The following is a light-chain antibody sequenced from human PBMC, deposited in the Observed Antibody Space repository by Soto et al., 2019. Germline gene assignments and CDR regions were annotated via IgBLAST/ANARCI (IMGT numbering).Light chain of an antibody. J-gene: IGKJ1*01. V-gene: IGKV1-9*01. Sequence: IQMTQSPSSLSASVGDRVTMTCRASQGVRTYLAWYQQKPGKAPKLLIYGASTLQSGVPSRFSGSGSGTEFALAISSLQPEDFATYTCQQLITYPQTFGQGTKVDIK. CDR3: QQLITYPQT. CDR2: GAS. CDR1: QGVRTY.